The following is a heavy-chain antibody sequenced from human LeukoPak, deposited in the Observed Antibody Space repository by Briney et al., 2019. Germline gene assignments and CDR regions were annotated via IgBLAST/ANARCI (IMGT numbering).Heavy chain of an antibody. D-gene: IGHD3-3*01. V-gene: IGHV3-21*01. J-gene: IGHJ5*02. CDR3: ARDGARYYDFWSGLAFDP. CDR2: ISSSSSYI. Sequence: GGSLRLSCAASGFTFSSYAMSWVRQAPGKGLEWVSSISSSSSYIYYADSVKGRFTISRDNAKNSLYLQMNSLRAEDTAVYYCARDGARYYDFWSGLAFDPWGQGTLVTVSS. CDR1: GFTFSSYA.